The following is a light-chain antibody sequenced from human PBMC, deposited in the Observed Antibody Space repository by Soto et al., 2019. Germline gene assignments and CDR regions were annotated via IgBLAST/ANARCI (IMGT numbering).Light chain of an antibody. CDR1: SSDAGGYNY. V-gene: IGLV2-14*01. CDR2: DVS. Sequence: QSALAQPASVSGSPGQSITISCTGTSSDAGGYNYVSWHQQRPGKAPKLMIYDVSNRPSGVSNRFSGSKSGNTASLTISGLQAEDEADYYCSSYTSSSTLYVFGTGTKVTVL. CDR3: SSYTSSSTLYV. J-gene: IGLJ1*01.